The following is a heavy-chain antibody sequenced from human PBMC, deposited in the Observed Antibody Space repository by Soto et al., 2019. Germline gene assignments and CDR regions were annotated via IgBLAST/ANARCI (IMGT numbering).Heavy chain of an antibody. CDR3: AREGYYYDSSGYYGAYFDY. J-gene: IGHJ4*02. Sequence: QVQLVQSGAEVKKPGSSVKVSCKASGGTFSSYAISWVRQAPGQGLEWMGGIIPIFGTANYAQKFQGRVTITADESTSTAYMELSSLRSEETAVYYCAREGYYYDSSGYYGAYFDYWGQGTLVTVSS. V-gene: IGHV1-69*12. CDR2: IIPIFGTA. D-gene: IGHD3-22*01. CDR1: GGTFSSYA.